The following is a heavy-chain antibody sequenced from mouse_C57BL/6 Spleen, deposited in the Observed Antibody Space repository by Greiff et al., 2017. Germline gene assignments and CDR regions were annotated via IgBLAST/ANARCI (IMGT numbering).Heavy chain of an antibody. J-gene: IGHJ3*01. CDR3: ARGDGSSLFAY. Sequence: VQLQQSGPGLVKPSQSLSLTCSVTGYSITSGYYWNWIRQFPGNKLEWMGYISYDGSNNYNPSLKNRISITRDTSKNQFFLKLNSVTTEDTATYYCARGDGSSLFAYWGQGTLVTVSA. D-gene: IGHD1-1*01. V-gene: IGHV3-6*01. CDR2: ISYDGSN. CDR1: GYSITSGYY.